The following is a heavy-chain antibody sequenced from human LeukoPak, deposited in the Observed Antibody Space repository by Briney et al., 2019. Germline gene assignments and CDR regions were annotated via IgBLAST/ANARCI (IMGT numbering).Heavy chain of an antibody. V-gene: IGHV3-7*04. CDR1: GFPLSSYW. D-gene: IGHD5-24*01. CDR3: TRVGYIDEGIDY. Sequence: GGSLRLSCVASGFPLSSYWMTWVRQAPGKGLEWVANIKQDGSKKSYVDSVKGRFTISRDSAKNSLYLQMNSLRAEDTAIYYCTRVGYIDEGIDYWGQGTLGTVSS. J-gene: IGHJ4*02. CDR2: IKQDGSKK.